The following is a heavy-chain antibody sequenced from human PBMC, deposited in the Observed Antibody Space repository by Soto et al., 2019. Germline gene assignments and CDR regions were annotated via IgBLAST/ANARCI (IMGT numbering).Heavy chain of an antibody. CDR3: ARGRIAVAGTGLWY. D-gene: IGHD6-19*01. J-gene: IGHJ4*02. CDR1: GYTFTSYD. CDR2: MNPNSGNT. Sequence: ASVKVSFKASGYTFTSYDINWVRQATGQGLEWMGWMNPNSGNTGYAQKFQGRVTMTRNTSISTAYMELSSLRSEDTAVYYCARGRIAVAGTGLWYWGQGTLVTVSS. V-gene: IGHV1-8*01.